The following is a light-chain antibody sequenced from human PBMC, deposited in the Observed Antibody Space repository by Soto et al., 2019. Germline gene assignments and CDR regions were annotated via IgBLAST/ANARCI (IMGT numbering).Light chain of an antibody. Sequence: DIQMTQSPSTLSASVGDRVTITCRASQSISSWLAWYQQKPGKAPKPLIYDASSLESGVPSRFSGRGSGTEFTLTISSLHPDDFATYYCQQYNSYWTFGQGTKVDIK. CDR3: QQYNSYWT. J-gene: IGKJ1*01. V-gene: IGKV1-5*01. CDR2: DAS. CDR1: QSISSW.